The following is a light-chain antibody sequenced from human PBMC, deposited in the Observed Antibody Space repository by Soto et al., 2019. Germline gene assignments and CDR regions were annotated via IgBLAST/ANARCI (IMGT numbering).Light chain of an antibody. CDR2: GAS. CDR3: QQYGNSPWT. V-gene: IGKV3-20*01. J-gene: IGKJ1*01. CDR1: QSVSDTY. Sequence: EIVLTQSPGTLSLSPGDRATLSCRASQSVSDTYIAWYQQKPGQAPRLLIYGASSRATGMPDRFSGSGSGTDFTLTISRLEPEDFAVYYCQQYGNSPWTFGQGTKVEIK.